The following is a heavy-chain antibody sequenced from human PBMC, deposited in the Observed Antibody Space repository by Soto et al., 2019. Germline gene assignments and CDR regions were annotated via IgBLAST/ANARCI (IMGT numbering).Heavy chain of an antibody. D-gene: IGHD6-6*01. CDR3: ARGFFWRSSSSPTYYYYLDV. CDR2: IYYNGTT. J-gene: IGHJ6*03. CDR1: GGSVSSYH. V-gene: IGHV4-59*08. Sequence: VQLQESGEGLVKPSETLSLTCTVSGGSVSSYHWTWIRQSPGKGLEWIGYIYYNGTTDYNPSLKSRVTISVSTSKRQFSLRLTSVTAAHTAVYYCARGFFWRSSSSPTYYYYLDVWGKGTTVTVSS.